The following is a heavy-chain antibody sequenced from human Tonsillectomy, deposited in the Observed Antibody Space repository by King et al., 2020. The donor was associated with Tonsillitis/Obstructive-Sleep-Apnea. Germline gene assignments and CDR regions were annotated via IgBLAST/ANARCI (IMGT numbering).Heavy chain of an antibody. CDR1: GGSISSSSYY. J-gene: IGHJ3*02. Sequence: QLQESGPGLVKPSETLSLTCTVSGGSISSSSYYWGWIRQPPGKGLEWIGSIYYSGSTYYNPSRKSQVTISVDTSKNQLSLKRSSVAAAGAAVYYCARHPRPDHAFDIWGQGTMVTVSS. CDR3: ARHPRPDHAFDI. V-gene: IGHV4-39*01. CDR2: IYYSGST. D-gene: IGHD1-14*01.